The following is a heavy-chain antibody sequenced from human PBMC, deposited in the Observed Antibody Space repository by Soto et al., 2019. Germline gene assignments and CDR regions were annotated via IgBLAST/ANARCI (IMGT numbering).Heavy chain of an antibody. CDR3: ARVPFDWLTDNYYFDY. CDR1: GFTFSSYG. CDR2: IWYDGSNK. Sequence: GGSLRLSCAASGFTFSSYGMHWVRQAPGKGLEWVAVIWYDGSNKYYADSVKGRFTISRDNSKNTLYLQMNSLRAEDTAVYYCARVPFDWLTDNYYFDYWGQGTLVTVSS. V-gene: IGHV3-33*01. D-gene: IGHD3-9*01. J-gene: IGHJ4*02.